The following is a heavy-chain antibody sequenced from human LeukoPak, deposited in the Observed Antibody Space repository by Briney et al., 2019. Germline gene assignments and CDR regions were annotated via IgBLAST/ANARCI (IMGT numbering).Heavy chain of an antibody. Sequence: PGGSLRLSCAASGFTFSSYSMNWVRQAPGKGLEWVSSISSSSSYIYYADSVKGRFTISRDKSKNTLYLQMNSLRAEDTAVYYCAKVTYCSGGSCYEAPDYWGQGTLVTASS. CDR3: AKVTYCSGGSCYEAPDY. CDR2: ISSSSSYI. J-gene: IGHJ4*02. D-gene: IGHD2-15*01. V-gene: IGHV3-21*01. CDR1: GFTFSSYS.